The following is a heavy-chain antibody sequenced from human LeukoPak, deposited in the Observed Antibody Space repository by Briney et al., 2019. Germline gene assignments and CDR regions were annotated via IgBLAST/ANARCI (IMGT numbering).Heavy chain of an antibody. D-gene: IGHD3-3*01. CDR3: ARESAYAFWY. J-gene: IGHJ4*02. Sequence: GGSLRLSCAASGFTFSDCYMSWIRQAPGKGLEWVSYISSSGNTIYYADSVKGRFTISRDNAKNSLYLQMNSLRDEDTAVYYCARESAYAFWYWGQGTLVAVSS. CDR1: GFTFSDCY. CDR2: ISSSGNTI. V-gene: IGHV3-11*04.